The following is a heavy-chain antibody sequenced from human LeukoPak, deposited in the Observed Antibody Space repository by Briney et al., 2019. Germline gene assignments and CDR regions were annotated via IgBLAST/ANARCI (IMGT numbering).Heavy chain of an antibody. CDR1: GYTFTSYG. V-gene: IGHV1-18*01. CDR2: ISAYNGNT. CDR3: ARGNYYDSSGYPLPFDY. J-gene: IGHJ4*02. Sequence: GASVKVSCKASGYTFTSYGISWVRQAPGQGLEWIGWISAYNGNTNYAQKLQGRVTMTTDTSTSTAYMELRSLRSDDTAVYYCARGNYYDSSGYPLPFDYWGQGTLVTVSS. D-gene: IGHD3-22*01.